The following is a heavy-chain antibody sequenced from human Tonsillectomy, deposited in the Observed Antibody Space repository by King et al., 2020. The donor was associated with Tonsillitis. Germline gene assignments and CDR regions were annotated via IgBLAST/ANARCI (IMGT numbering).Heavy chain of an antibody. V-gene: IGHV1-18*01. CDR3: ARDPVGYYDSSGYIDY. J-gene: IGHJ4*02. CDR2: ISAYNGNT. D-gene: IGHD3-22*01. Sequence: VQLVESGAEVKKPGASVKVSCKASGYTFTSYGITWVRQAPGQGLEWMGWISAYNGNTNYAQNLQGRVTMTTDTSTSTAYMELRSLRSDDTAVYYCARDPVGYYDSSGYIDYWGQGTLVTVSS. CDR1: GYTFTSYG.